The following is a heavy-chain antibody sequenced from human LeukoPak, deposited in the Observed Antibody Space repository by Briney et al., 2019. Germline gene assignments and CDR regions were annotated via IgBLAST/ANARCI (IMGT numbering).Heavy chain of an antibody. CDR2: IIPILGIA. CDR3: ARAEYSSSPPDY. CDR1: GGTFSSYA. V-gene: IGHV1-69*04. D-gene: IGHD6-13*01. J-gene: IGHJ4*02. Sequence: GASVKVSCKAPGGTFSSYAISWVRQAPGQGLAWMGRIIPILGIANYAQKFQGRVTITADKSTSTAYMELSSLRSEDTAVYYCARAEYSSSPPDYWGQGTLVTVSS.